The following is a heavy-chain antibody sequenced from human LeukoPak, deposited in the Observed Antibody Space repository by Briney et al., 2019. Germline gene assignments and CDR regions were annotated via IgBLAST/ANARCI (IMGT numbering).Heavy chain of an antibody. Sequence: GGSLRLSCAASGFTFSRYWMDWVRQAPGKGLVWVPRIKSDGSVTTYADSVKGRFTISRDNAKNTLYLQVNSLTAEDTAVYYCARALRTATILDYWGQGTLVTVSS. CDR3: ARALRTATILDY. D-gene: IGHD5-12*01. CDR2: IKSDGSVT. CDR1: GFTFSRYW. J-gene: IGHJ4*02. V-gene: IGHV3-74*01.